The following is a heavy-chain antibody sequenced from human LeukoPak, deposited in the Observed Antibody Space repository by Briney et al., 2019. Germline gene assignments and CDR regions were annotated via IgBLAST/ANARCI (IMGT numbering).Heavy chain of an antibody. D-gene: IGHD4-17*01. CDR2: INHSGST. Sequence: SETLSLTCAVYGGSFSGYYWSWIRQPPGKGLEWIWEINHSGSTNYNPSLKSRVTISVDTSKNQFSLKLSSVTAADTAVYYCARPHPPTVTTPYWYFDLWGRGTLVTVSS. CDR1: GGSFSGYY. V-gene: IGHV4-34*01. CDR3: ARPHPPTVTTPYWYFDL. J-gene: IGHJ2*01.